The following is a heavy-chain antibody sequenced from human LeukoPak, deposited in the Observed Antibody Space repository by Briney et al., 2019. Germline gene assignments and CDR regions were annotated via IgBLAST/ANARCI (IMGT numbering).Heavy chain of an antibody. V-gene: IGHV1-69*06. CDR3: ARDVLLWFGDHSDY. CDR2: IIPIFGTA. Sequence: SVKVSCKASGYTFTSYGISWVRQAPGQGLEWMGGIIPIFGTANYAQKFQGRVTITADKSTSTAYMELSSLRSEDTAVYYCARDVLLWFGDHSDYWGQGTLVTVSS. CDR1: GYTFTSYG. J-gene: IGHJ4*02. D-gene: IGHD3-10*01.